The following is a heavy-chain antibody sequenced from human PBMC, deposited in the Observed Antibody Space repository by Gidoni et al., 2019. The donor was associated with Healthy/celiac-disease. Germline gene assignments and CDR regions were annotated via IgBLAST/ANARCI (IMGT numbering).Heavy chain of an antibody. CDR1: GFTFSSYW. J-gene: IGHJ4*02. V-gene: IGHV3-74*01. CDR2: INSDGSST. Sequence: EVQLVESGGGLVQPGGSLRLSCAASGFTFSSYWMHWVRQAPGKGLVWVARINSDGSSTSYADSVKGRFTISRDNAKNTLYLQMNSLRAEDTAVYYCAREGVQTGEFDYWGQGTLVTVSS. D-gene: IGHD1-1*01. CDR3: AREGVQTGEFDY.